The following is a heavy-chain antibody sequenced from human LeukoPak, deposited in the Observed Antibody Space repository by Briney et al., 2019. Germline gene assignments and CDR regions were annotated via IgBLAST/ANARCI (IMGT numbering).Heavy chain of an antibody. J-gene: IGHJ4*02. D-gene: IGHD6-19*01. CDR2: IYSGGST. CDR1: GFTVSSNY. V-gene: IGHV3-53*04. CDR3: ARGHSSGWDTFDY. Sequence: GGSLRLSCAASGFTVSSNYMSWVRQAPGKGLEWVSVIYSGGSTYYADSVKGQFTISRHNSKNTLYLQMNSLRAEDTAVYYCARGHSSGWDTFDYWGQGTLVTVSS.